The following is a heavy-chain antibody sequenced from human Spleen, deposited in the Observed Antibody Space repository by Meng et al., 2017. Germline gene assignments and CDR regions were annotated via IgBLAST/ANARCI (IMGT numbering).Heavy chain of an antibody. CDR1: GGTFSSYT. CDR2: IIPILGIA. J-gene: IGHJ4*02. V-gene: IGHV1-69*08. D-gene: IGHD6-13*01. Sequence: QGQLVQSGAEVKKPGSSVKVSCKASGGTFSSYTISWVRQAPGQGLEWMGRIIPILGIANYAQKFQGRVTITADKSTSTAYMELSGLRSDDTAMYYCARDEDISAAGKLFGDYWGQGTLVTVSS. CDR3: ARDEDISAAGKLFGDY.